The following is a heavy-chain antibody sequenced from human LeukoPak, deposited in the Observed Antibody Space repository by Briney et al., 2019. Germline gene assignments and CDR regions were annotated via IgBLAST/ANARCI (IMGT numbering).Heavy chain of an antibody. CDR1: GFTFSSSA. Sequence: GGSLRLSCAASGFTFSSSAMSWVRQAPGKGLEWVSTITNSGDSTYYADSVKGRFTISRDNSKNTAYLQVNSLRADDTAVYDCAKDASCSNWGQGTLVTVSS. V-gene: IGHV3-23*01. D-gene: IGHD3-10*02. CDR3: AKDASCSN. CDR2: ITNSGDST. J-gene: IGHJ4*02.